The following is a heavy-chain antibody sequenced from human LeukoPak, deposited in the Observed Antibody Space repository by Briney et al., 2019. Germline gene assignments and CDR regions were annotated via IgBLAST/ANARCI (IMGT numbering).Heavy chain of an antibody. CDR3: VATRVCGGVLLRPNCLYFEN. J-gene: IGHJ4*02. D-gene: IGHD3-10*01. V-gene: IGHV3-23*01. CDR2: IYYSGGNT. CDR1: GFTFNNYV. Sequence: PGGSLRLSCAASGFTFNNYVMSWVRQAPGKGLEWVSGIYYSGGNTNYADSVLGRFTVSRDNSKNTLYLQMNSLRAEDTAVYYCVATRVCGGVLLRPNCLYFENWGQGTLVSVSS.